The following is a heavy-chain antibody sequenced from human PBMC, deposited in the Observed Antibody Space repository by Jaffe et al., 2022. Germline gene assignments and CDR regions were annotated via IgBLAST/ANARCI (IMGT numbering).Heavy chain of an antibody. V-gene: IGHV1-69*08. J-gene: IGHJ6*03. Sequence: QVQLVQSGAEVKKPGSSVKVSCKASGGTFSSYTISWVRQAPGQGLEWMGRIIPILGIANYAQKFQGRVTITADKSTSTAYMELSSLRSEDTAVYYCARDHYYGSGSYSIKSYYMDVWGKGTTVTVSS. CDR2: IIPILGIA. D-gene: IGHD3-10*01. CDR3: ARDHYYGSGSYSIKSYYMDV. CDR1: GGTFSSYT.